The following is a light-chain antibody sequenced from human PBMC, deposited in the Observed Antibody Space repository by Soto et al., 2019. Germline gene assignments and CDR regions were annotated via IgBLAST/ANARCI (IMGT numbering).Light chain of an antibody. CDR3: QQYNSYSQT. CDR1: QSISSW. CDR2: DAY. J-gene: IGKJ1*01. Sequence: DIQITHSVSTVSASVLDRVTITCRASQSISSWLAWYQQKPGKAPKLMIYDAYSLESGVPPRFSGSGSGTEFTLTISSLQPDDSATYYCQQYNSYSQTFGQGTKVDIK. V-gene: IGKV1-5*01.